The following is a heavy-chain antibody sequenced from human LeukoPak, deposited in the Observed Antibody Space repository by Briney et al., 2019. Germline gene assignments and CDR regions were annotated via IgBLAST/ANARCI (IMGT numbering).Heavy chain of an antibody. Sequence: PGGSLRLSCAASGFTFSSYGMHWVRQAPGKGLEWVAFIRYDGSNKYYADSVKGRFTISRDNSKNTLYLQMNSLRAEDTAVYYCAREAPNDFWSGYWDVWGKGTTVTVSS. CDR2: IRYDGSNK. CDR3: AREAPNDFWSGYWDV. J-gene: IGHJ6*04. CDR1: GFTFSSYG. V-gene: IGHV3-30*02. D-gene: IGHD3-3*01.